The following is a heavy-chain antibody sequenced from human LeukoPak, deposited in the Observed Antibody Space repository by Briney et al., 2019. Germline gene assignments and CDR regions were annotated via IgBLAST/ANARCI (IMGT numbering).Heavy chain of an antibody. V-gene: IGHV4-61*02. CDR1: GCSISSGSYY. J-gene: IGHJ5*02. CDR3: ARAGDRCSSTSCYSWFDP. CDR2: IYTSGST. D-gene: IGHD2-2*01. Sequence: SETLSLTCTASGCSISSGSYYWSWIRQPTGKGLEWIGRIYTSGSTNYNPSLKGRVTMSVDTSKNQFSLKLSSVTDADTAVYYCARAGDRCSSTSCYSWFDPWGQGTLVTVSS.